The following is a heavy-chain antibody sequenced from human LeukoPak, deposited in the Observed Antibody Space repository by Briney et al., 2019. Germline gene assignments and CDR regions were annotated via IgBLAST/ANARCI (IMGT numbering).Heavy chain of an antibody. V-gene: IGHV1-24*01. CDR1: GYTFTGYY. Sequence: ASVKVSCKASGYTFTGYYMFWVRQAPGKGLEWMGGFDPEDGETIYAQKFQGRVTMTEDTSTDTAYMELSSLRSEDTAVYYCATAYYASGGYYYYGMDVWGQGTTVTVSS. D-gene: IGHD3-10*01. J-gene: IGHJ6*02. CDR3: ATAYYASGGYYYYGMDV. CDR2: FDPEDGET.